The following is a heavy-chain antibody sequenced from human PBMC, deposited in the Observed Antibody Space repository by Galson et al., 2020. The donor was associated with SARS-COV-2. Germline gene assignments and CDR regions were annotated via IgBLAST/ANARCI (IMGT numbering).Heavy chain of an antibody. J-gene: IGHJ4*02. Sequence: GESLKISCAASGFSFNNDWMSWVRQAPGKGLEWVGRIKTKTDGGTTDYAAPVKGRFTISRDDSKNTLYLQMNSLKTEDTGVYYCTTFEEWELLYYFDYWGQGTLVTVSS. CDR1: GFSFNNDW. CDR2: IKTKTDGGTT. CDR3: TTFEEWELLYYFDY. V-gene: IGHV3-15*01. D-gene: IGHD1-26*01.